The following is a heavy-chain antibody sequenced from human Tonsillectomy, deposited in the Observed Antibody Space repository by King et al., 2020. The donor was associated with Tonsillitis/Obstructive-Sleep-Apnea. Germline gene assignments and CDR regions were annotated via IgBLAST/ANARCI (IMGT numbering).Heavy chain of an antibody. Sequence: DVQLVESGGGLVQPGGSLRLSCAASGFTFSSYAITWVRQAPGKGLEWVSVIGGSVGSTYYADSVKGRFTISRDNSKNKLYLQMNSLRAEDTSVYYCAKDSDSSGYYPSNYYYMDVWGKGTTVTVSS. CDR2: IGGSVGST. D-gene: IGHD3-22*01. J-gene: IGHJ6*03. CDR1: GFTFSSYA. V-gene: IGHV3-23*04. CDR3: AKDSDSSGYYPSNYYYMDV.